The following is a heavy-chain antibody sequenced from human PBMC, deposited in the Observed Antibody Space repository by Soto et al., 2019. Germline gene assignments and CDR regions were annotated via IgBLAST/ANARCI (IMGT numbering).Heavy chain of an antibody. Sequence: GASVKVSCKASGGTFLSYAISWVRQAPGQGLEWMGGIIPIFGTANYAQKFQGRVTITADESTSTAYMELSSLRSEDTAVYYCARDITGTTREGLYYYGMDVWGQGTTVTVSS. CDR3: ARDITGTTREGLYYYGMDV. V-gene: IGHV1-69*13. D-gene: IGHD1-7*01. CDR2: IIPIFGTA. J-gene: IGHJ6*02. CDR1: GGTFLSYA.